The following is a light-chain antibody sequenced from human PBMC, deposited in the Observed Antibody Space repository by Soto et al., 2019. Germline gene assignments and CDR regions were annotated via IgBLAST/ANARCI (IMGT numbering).Light chain of an antibody. V-gene: IGKV1-5*03. J-gene: IGKJ1*01. CDR1: QTISTL. CDR2: KAS. CDR3: QQYSTYPWT. Sequence: DIQMTQSPSTLSASVGDRVTITCRASQTISTLLAWYQQRPGKAPNLLIYKASSLESGVPSRFSGSGSGTEFTLTICSLQPDDFATYFCQQYSTYPWTFGQGTKVEVK.